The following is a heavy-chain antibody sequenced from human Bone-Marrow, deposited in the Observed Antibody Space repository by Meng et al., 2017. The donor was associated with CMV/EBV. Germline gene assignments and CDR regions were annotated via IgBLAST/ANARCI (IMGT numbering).Heavy chain of an antibody. V-gene: IGHV7-4-1*01. D-gene: IGHD6-19*01. Sequence: ASVKVSCKASGYTFTSYAMNWVRQAPGQGLEWMGWINTNTGNPTYAQGFTGRCVFTLDTSVSTAYLQIFSLKAEDTAVYYCARERAKAVAGYYYYYGMDVWGQGTTVTVSS. CDR1: GYTFTSYA. J-gene: IGHJ6*02. CDR2: INTNTGNP. CDR3: ARERAKAVAGYYYYYGMDV.